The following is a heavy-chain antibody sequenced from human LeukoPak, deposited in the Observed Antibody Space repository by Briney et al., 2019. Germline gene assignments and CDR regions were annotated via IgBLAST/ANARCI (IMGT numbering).Heavy chain of an antibody. CDR2: INPNSGGT. J-gene: IGHJ4*02. CDR1: GYTFTGYY. V-gene: IGHV1-2*06. CDR3: ASESLGVIVPTN. D-gene: IGHD3-16*02. Sequence: ASVKVSCKASGYTFTGYYMHWVRQAPGQGLEWMGRINPNSGGTNYAQKFQGRVTMTRDTSISTAYMELSRLRSDDTAVYYCASESLGVIVPTNWGQGTLVTVSS.